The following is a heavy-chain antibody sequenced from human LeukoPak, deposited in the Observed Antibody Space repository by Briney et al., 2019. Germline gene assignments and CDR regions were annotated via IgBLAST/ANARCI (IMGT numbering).Heavy chain of an antibody. D-gene: IGHD6-13*01. Sequence: SETLSLTCAVSGGSISSGGYSWSWIRQPPGKGLEWIGYIYHSGSTYYNPSLKSRVTISVDRSKNQFSLKLSSVTAADTAVYYCAGIAAAGTGYYFDYWGQGTLVTASS. CDR1: GGSISSGGYS. V-gene: IGHV4-30-2*01. J-gene: IGHJ4*02. CDR3: AGIAAAGTGYYFDY. CDR2: IYHSGST.